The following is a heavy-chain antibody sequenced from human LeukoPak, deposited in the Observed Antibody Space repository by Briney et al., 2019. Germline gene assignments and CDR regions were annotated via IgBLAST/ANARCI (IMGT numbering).Heavy chain of an antibody. Sequence: GGSLRLSCAGSGFAFGTYAMSWVRQAPGMGLEWVSSISADGQVTYYADSVEGRFTVSRDNSKSTLYLQLNSLIAEDTATYYCARDPYNTILYRLAHWGQGTLVTVPS. D-gene: IGHD3-10*01. CDR2: ISADGQVT. V-gene: IGHV3-23*01. CDR3: ARDPYNTILYRLAH. J-gene: IGHJ4*02. CDR1: GFAFGTYA.